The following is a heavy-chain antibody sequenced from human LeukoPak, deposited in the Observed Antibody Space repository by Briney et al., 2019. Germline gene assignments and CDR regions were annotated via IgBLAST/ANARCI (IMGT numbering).Heavy chain of an antibody. J-gene: IGHJ5*02. D-gene: IGHD1-26*01. CDR3: ARDYSGSYYGWFDP. CDR2: IYHSGST. CDR1: GYSISSGYY. V-gene: IGHV4-38-2*02. Sequence: SETLSLTCTVSGYSISSGYYWGWIRQPPGKGLEWIGSIYHSGSTYYNPSLKSRVTISVDTSKNQFSLKLSPVTAADTAVYYCARDYSGSYYGWFDPWGQGTLVTVSS.